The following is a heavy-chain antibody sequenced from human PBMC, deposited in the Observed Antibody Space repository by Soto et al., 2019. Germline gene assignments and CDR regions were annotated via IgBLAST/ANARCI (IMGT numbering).Heavy chain of an antibody. V-gene: IGHV4-31*03. CDR3: AREPLP. CDR1: GGSISSGGYY. Sequence: QVQLQESGPGLVKPSQTLSLTCTVSGGSISSGGYYWNWIRQHPGKGLEWIGYIYYSGSTYYNPSLKSRATISVATPKHRLSVQLSSVTAAATAVYCCAREPLPWRQGTLVTAAS. J-gene: IGHJ4*02. CDR2: IYYSGST.